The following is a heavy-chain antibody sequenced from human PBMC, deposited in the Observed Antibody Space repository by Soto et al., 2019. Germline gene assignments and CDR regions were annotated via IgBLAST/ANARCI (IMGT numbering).Heavy chain of an antibody. CDR1: GFTFSSYG. CDR2: IWYDGSNK. Sequence: GGPLRLSCASSGFTFSSYGMHWVRQAPGKGLEWVAVIWYDGSNKYYADSVKGRFTISRDNSKNTLYLQMNSLRAEDTAVYYCARDLNSSGWYGCFDYWGQGTLVTVSS. D-gene: IGHD6-19*01. J-gene: IGHJ4*02. V-gene: IGHV3-33*01. CDR3: ARDLNSSGWYGCFDY.